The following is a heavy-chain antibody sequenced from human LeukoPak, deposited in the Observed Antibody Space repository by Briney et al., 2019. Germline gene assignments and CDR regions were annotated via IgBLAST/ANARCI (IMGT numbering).Heavy chain of an antibody. D-gene: IGHD3-22*01. J-gene: IGHJ4*02. V-gene: IGHV3-48*03. CDR3: ASFYDSTGRDY. Sequence: PGGSLRLSCAASGFTFGGYEMNWVRQAPGKGLEWVSYISGSGSTINYADSVKGRFTISRDNAKNSLYLQMSSLRAEDTAVYYCASFYDSTGRDYWGQGTLVTVSS. CDR1: GFTFGGYE. CDR2: ISGSGSTI.